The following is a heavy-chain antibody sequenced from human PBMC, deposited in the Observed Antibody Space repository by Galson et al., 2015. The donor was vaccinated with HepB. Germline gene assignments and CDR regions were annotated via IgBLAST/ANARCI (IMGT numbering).Heavy chain of an antibody. J-gene: IGHJ5*01. Sequence: SLRLSCAASGFAFHRHSTRWVRQAPGKGLEWISGISGNGDSTFYAVSVKGRFTVSRDNSKNMLYLQMDSLTAEDTGLYFCAKGYGLFDSWAQGILVTVSS. CDR1: GFAFHRHS. CDR3: AKGYGLFDS. D-gene: IGHD3-16*01. CDR2: ISGNGDST. V-gene: IGHV3-23*01.